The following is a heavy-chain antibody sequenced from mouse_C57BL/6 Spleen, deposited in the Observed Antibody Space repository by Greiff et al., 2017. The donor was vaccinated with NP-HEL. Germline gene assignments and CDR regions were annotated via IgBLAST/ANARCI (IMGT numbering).Heavy chain of an antibody. J-gene: IGHJ3*01. V-gene: IGHV1-26*01. CDR2: INPNNGGT. CDR3: ARRDYYGSSPWFAY. Sequence: EVKLEESGPELVKPGASVKISCKASGYTFTDYYMNWVKQSHGKSLEWIGDINPNNGGTSYNQKFKGKATLTVDKSSSTAYMELRSLTSEDSAVYYCARRDYYGSSPWFAYWGQGTLVTVSA. CDR1: GYTFTDYY. D-gene: IGHD1-1*01.